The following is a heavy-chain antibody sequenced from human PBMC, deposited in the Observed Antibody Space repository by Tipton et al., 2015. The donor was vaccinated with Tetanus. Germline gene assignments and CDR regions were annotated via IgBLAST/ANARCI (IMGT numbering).Heavy chain of an antibody. D-gene: IGHD6-25*01. V-gene: IGHV3-21*01. CDR3: VSGSALDY. Sequence: SLRLSCEVTGFSITNYRMNWVRQAPGRGLEWVSSISSTSRYINYADSVKGRFTISRDNAKNSLFLQMNSLRADDTAVYFCVSGSALDYWGQGTLITVSS. CDR1: GFSITNYR. J-gene: IGHJ4*02. CDR2: ISSTSRYI.